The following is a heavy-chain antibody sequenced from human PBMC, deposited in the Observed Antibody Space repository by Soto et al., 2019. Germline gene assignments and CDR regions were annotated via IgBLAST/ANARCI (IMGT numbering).Heavy chain of an antibody. CDR3: AIGRQQLVNHDAFDI. CDR1: GDSIGGYY. Sequence: SETLSLTCTVSGDSIGGYYWNWIRQTPGEGLEWIGFIYYTGYTYYNPSLQSRVTLSVDTSKNQFSLKLSSVTAADTAVYYCAIGRQQLVNHDAFDIWGQGTMVPVAS. V-gene: IGHV4-59*01. CDR2: IYYTGYT. D-gene: IGHD6-13*01. J-gene: IGHJ3*02.